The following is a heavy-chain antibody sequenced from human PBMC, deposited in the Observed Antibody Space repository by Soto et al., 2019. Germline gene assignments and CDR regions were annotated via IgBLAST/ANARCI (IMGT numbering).Heavy chain of an antibody. V-gene: IGHV3-30*18. CDR2: ISYDGSNK. CDR3: AKDSGGSAGGFDY. D-gene: IGHD2-15*01. CDR1: GFTFSSYG. Sequence: HPGGSLRLSCAASGFTFSSYGMHWVRQAPGKGLEWVAVISYDGSNKYYADSVKGRFTISRDNSKNTLYLQMNSLRAEDTAVYYCAKDSGGSAGGFDYWGQGTLVTVSS. J-gene: IGHJ4*02.